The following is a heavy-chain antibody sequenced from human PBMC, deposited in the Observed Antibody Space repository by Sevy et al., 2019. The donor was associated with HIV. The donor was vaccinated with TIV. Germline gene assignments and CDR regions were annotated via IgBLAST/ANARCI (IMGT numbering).Heavy chain of an antibody. J-gene: IGHJ6*02. D-gene: IGHD2-2*01. CDR1: GGSFSGYY. Sequence: SEILSLTCAVYGGSFSGYYWSWIRQPPGKGLEWIGEINHSGSTNYNPSLKSRVTISVDTSKNQFSLKLSSVTAADTAVYYCAIRKEYCSSTSCYWRYGMDVWGQGTTVTVSS. CDR2: INHSGST. CDR3: AIRKEYCSSTSCYWRYGMDV. V-gene: IGHV4-34*01.